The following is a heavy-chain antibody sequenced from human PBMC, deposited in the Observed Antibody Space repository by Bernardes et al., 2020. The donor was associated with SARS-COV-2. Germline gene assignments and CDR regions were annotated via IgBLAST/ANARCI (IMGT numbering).Heavy chain of an antibody. V-gene: IGHV3-33*01. D-gene: IGHD3-10*01. Sequence: SLRLSCAASGFTFSSYGMHWVRQAPGKGLEWVAVIWYDGSNKYYADSVKGRFTISRDNSKNTLYLQMNSLRAEDTAVYYCARAKGLYGSGSYSAYWGQGTLVTVSS. CDR2: IWYDGSNK. CDR1: GFTFSSYG. CDR3: ARAKGLYGSGSYSAY. J-gene: IGHJ4*02.